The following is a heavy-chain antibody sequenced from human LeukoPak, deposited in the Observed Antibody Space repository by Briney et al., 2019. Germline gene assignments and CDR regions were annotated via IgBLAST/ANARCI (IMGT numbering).Heavy chain of an antibody. D-gene: IGHD6-19*01. J-gene: IGHJ4*02. CDR2: ISGSGGST. V-gene: IGHV3-23*01. CDR3: ARDRIAVAGTRYFDY. CDR1: GFTFSSYG. Sequence: GGSLRLSCAASGFTFSSYGMSWVRQAPGKGLEWVSAISGSGGSTYYADSVKGRFTISRDNSKNTLYLQMNSLRAEDTAVYYCARDRIAVAGTRYFDYWGQGTLVTVSS.